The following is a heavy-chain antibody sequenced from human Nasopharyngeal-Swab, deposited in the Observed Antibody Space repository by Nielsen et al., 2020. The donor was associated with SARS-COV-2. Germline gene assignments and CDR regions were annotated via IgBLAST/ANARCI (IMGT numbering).Heavy chain of an antibody. D-gene: IGHD6-19*01. CDR3: AKLIAVTGSDY. Sequence: WIRQPPGKGLEWVAVISYDGTNNKYYGDSVKGRFTTSRDNSKNTLYLQMNSLRAEDTAVYYCAKLIAVTGSDYWGQGTLVTVSS. V-gene: IGHV3-30*18. J-gene: IGHJ4*02. CDR2: ISYDGTNNK.